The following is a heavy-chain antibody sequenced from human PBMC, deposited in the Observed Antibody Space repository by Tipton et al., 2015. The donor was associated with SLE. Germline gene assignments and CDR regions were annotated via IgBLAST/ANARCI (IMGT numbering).Heavy chain of an antibody. V-gene: IGHV3-23*01. Sequence: SLRLSCAASGFTFRSYAMRWIRQTPGKRLEWVSALTGGGDSTYYADSVKGRFTISRDNSKNTLYLQMNSLRDDDTAIYYCAKGVDYSDHGIDSWGQGALVTVSA. CDR1: GFTFRSYA. CDR2: LTGGGDST. CDR3: AKGVDYSDHGIDS. J-gene: IGHJ4*02. D-gene: IGHD4-17*01.